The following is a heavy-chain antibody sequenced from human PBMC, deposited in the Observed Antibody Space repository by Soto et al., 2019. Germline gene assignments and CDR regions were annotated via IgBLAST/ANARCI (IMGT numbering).Heavy chain of an antibody. D-gene: IGHD2-2*01. CDR1: GGTFSSYT. J-gene: IGHJ4*02. CDR3: AREDGWGCGSTSCLTFSY. Sequence: ASVKVSCKASGGTFSSYTISWVRQAPGQGLEWMGRIIPILGIANYAQKFQGRVTITADKSTSTAYMELSSLRSEDTAVYYCAREDGWGCGSTSCLTFSYWGQGTLVTVSS. CDR2: IIPILGIA. V-gene: IGHV1-69*04.